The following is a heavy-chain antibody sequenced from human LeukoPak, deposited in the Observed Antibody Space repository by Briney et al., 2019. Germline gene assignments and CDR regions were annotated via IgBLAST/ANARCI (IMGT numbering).Heavy chain of an antibody. J-gene: IGHJ2*01. V-gene: IGHV3-23*01. Sequence: GGSLSLTCAASGFTFSSYAMSWVRQAPGKGLEWVSAISGSGGSTYYADSVKGRFTSSRANSKDTMYLPIHSLSAEDTAVHSCAKPYYYDSSGHWCFDLWGRGTLVTVSS. CDR2: ISGSGGST. CDR3: AKPYYYDSSGHWCFDL. D-gene: IGHD3-22*01. CDR1: GFTFSSYA.